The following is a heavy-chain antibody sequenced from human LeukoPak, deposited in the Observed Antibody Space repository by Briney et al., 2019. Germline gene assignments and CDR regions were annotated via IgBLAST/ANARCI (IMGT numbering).Heavy chain of an antibody. CDR3: AKDASWRAGTFLFDY. D-gene: IGHD1-1*01. J-gene: IGHJ4*02. V-gene: IGHV3-33*06. CDR1: GFTFSSYG. Sequence: GRSLRLSCAASGFTFSSYGMHWVRQAPGKGREWVAVIWYDGSNKYYADSVKGRFTISRDNSKNTLYLQMNSLRAEDTAVYYCAKDASWRAGTFLFDYWGQGTLVTVSS. CDR2: IWYDGSNK.